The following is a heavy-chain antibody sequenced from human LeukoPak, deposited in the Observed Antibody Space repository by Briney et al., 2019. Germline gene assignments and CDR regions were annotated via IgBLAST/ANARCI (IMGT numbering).Heavy chain of an antibody. CDR3: ARDGGPYAFDI. D-gene: IGHD2-15*01. J-gene: IGHJ3*02. V-gene: IGHV3-30-3*01. Sequence: GGSVRLSCAASGFTFSGYAIHWVRQAPGEGLEWVAVISYDGSNKYYADSVKGRFTISRDNSKNTLYLQMNSLRAEDTAVYYCARDGGPYAFDIWGQGTMATVSS. CDR2: ISYDGSNK. CDR1: GFTFSGYA.